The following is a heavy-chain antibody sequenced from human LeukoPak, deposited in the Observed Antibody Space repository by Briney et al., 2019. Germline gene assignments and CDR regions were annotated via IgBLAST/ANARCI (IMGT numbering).Heavy chain of an antibody. V-gene: IGHV1-46*01. CDR3: ARQQGLQYLNFGY. CDR1: GYTFTSYY. D-gene: IGHD4-11*01. Sequence: ASVKVSCKASGYTFTSYYIHWVRQAPGQGLEWMGIINPIGGTTDYAQKFQGRVTMTRDTSTSTVYMELSSLRSEDTAVYYCARQQGLQYLNFGYWGQGTLVTVSS. J-gene: IGHJ4*02. CDR2: INPIGGTT.